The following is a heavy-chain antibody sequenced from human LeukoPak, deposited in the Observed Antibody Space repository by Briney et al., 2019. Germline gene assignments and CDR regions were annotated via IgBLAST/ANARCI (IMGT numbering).Heavy chain of an antibody. D-gene: IGHD6-19*01. CDR2: ISSSSSYI. V-gene: IGHV3-21*01. CDR3: ARGLAVAGRLFDY. CDR1: GFTFSSYS. J-gene: IGHJ4*02. Sequence: PGGSLRLSCAASGFTFSSYSMNWVRQAPGKGLEWVSSISSSSSYIYYADSVKGRFTISRDNAKNSLYLQMNSLRAEDMAVYYCARGLAVAGRLFDYWGQGTLVTVSS.